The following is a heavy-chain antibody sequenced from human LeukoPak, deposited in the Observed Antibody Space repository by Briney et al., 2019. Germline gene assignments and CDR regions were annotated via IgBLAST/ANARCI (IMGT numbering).Heavy chain of an antibody. J-gene: IGHJ4*02. CDR3: AVDFVGTINVFDY. CDR2: IIPILGIA. Sequence: ASVKVSCKASGGTFSSYAISWVRPAPGQGLEWMGRIIPILGIANYAQKFQGRVTITADKSTSTAYMELSSLTSEDTAVYYCAVDFVGTINVFDYWGQGTLVTVSS. CDR1: GGTFSSYA. V-gene: IGHV1-69*04. D-gene: IGHD5-12*01.